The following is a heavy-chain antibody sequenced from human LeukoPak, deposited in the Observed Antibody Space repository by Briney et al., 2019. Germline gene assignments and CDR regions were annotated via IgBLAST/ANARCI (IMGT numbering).Heavy chain of an antibody. D-gene: IGHD3-22*01. J-gene: IGHJ4*02. Sequence: TLSLTCAVSGGSISSGGYSWSWIRQPPGKGLEWIGYIYHSGSTYYSPSLKSRVTISVDRSKNQFSLKLSSVTAADTAVYYCARGISDYYDSSAPASFDYWGQGTLVTVSS. CDR1: GGSISSGGYS. CDR3: ARGISDYYDSSAPASFDY. V-gene: IGHV4-30-2*01. CDR2: IYHSGST.